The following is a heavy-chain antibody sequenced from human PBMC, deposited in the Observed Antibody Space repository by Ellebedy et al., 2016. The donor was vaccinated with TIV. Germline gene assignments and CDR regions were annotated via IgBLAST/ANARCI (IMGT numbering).Heavy chain of an antibody. J-gene: IGHJ4*02. CDR3: VRDQVYGIQLWVDY. CDR1: GFTFSNYG. CDR2: IWYDGSNK. Sequence: PGGSLRLSCAASGFTFSNYGMHWVRQAPGKGLEWVAVIWYDGSNKYYADSVKGRFTISRDNSKNTLYLQMNSLRAEDTAVYYCVRDQVYGIQLWVDYWGQGTLVTVSS. V-gene: IGHV3-33*01. D-gene: IGHD5-18*01.